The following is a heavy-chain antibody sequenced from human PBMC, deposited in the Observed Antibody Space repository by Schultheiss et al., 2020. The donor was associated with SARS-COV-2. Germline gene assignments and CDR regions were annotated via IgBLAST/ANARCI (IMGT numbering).Heavy chain of an antibody. V-gene: IGHV4-61*05. CDR1: GGSISSSSYY. CDR2: IYYSGST. CDR3: ARDRLGYGF. Sequence: SQTLSLTCTVSGGSISSSSYYWGWIRQPPGKGLEWIGYIYYSGSTNYNPSLKSRVTISVDTSKNQFSLKPSSVTAADTAVYYCARDRLGYGFWGQGTLVTVSS. D-gene: IGHD3-10*01. J-gene: IGHJ4*02.